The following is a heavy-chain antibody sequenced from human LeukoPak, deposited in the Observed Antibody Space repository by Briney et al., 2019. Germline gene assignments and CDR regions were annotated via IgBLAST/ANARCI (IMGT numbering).Heavy chain of an antibody. CDR3: ARAPGYSSGFGY. J-gene: IGHJ4*02. Sequence: PGGSLRLSCAAPGFTFGSYWMHWVRQAPGKGLVWVSRISSDGSSTNYADSVKGRFTISRDNAKNTLYLQMNSLRAEDTAVYYCARAPGYSSGFGYWGQGTLVTVSS. D-gene: IGHD6-19*01. V-gene: IGHV3-74*01. CDR2: ISSDGSST. CDR1: GFTFGSYW.